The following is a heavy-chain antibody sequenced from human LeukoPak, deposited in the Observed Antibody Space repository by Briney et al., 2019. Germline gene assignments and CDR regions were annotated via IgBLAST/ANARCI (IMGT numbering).Heavy chain of an antibody. CDR2: IQSKTDGGTT. D-gene: IGHD3-10*01. V-gene: IGHV3-15*01. J-gene: IGHJ4*02. CDR1: GSPFSNTW. CDR3: ATLTVRGVINI. Sequence: GPLKPPFAASGSPFSNTWMNWVRQAPGKGLGWVGRIQSKTDGGTTEYAAPVKGRFTISRDDSKTTLYLQMNSLKTEDTAVYYCATLTVRGVINIWGQGTLVTVSS.